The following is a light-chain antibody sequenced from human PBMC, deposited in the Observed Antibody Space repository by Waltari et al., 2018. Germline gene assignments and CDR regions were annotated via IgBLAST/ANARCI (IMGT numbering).Light chain of an antibody. Sequence: ETVMTQSPASLSVSPGGRATLPCRASQGVSEKLAWYQQKPGQAPRLLMYDVSSRANGVPARFSGGGSGTDFTLTISSLQSEDFAIYYCQQYNDWPWTFGQGTKVEIK. CDR3: QQYNDWPWT. CDR1: QGVSEK. J-gene: IGKJ1*01. CDR2: DVS. V-gene: IGKV3-15*01.